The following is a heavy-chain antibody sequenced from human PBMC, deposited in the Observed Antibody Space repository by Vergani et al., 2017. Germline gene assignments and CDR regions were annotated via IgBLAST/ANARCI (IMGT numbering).Heavy chain of an antibody. D-gene: IGHD3-10*01. J-gene: IGHJ4*02. V-gene: IGHV1-2*02. CDR2: INPNSGGT. CDR1: GYTFTGYY. CDR3: ARALRPYYYGSGSYYNLLGY. Sequence: QVQLVQSGAEVKKPGASVKVSCKASGYTFTGYYMHWVRQAPGQGLEWMGWINPNSGGTNYAQKFQGRVTMTGDTSISTAYMELSRLRSDDTAVYYCARALRPYYYGSGSYYNLLGYWGQGTLVTVSS.